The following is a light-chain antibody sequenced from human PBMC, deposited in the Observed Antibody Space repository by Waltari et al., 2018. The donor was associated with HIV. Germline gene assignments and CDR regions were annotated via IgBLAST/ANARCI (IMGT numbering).Light chain of an antibody. CDR3: QQFASLPLT. J-gene: IGKJ3*01. CDR2: DAS. Sequence: DIHMTQSPSSLSASVGAKITITCQASQDIANHLAWYRQKPGGAPELLLYDASNLESEVSSRFTGRASGTTFSLTITALQPEDSATYFCQQFASLPLTFGPGTTVDIK. CDR1: QDIANH. V-gene: IGKV1-33*01.